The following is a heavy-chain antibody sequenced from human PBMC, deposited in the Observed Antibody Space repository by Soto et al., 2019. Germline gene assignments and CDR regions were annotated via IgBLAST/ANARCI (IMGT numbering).Heavy chain of an antibody. V-gene: IGHV4-39*01. D-gene: IGHD2-15*01. CDR2: VYYSGGA. Sequence: PSETLSLTCAVSGVSIHNRHSFCYGVRQPPGKGLEFIGSVYYSGGANYNPTLKSRVTVSIDTSNNQFSLRVKPVTAADTAVYYCGRVVQGATRHNDVDSWGQGILVTVSS. CDR1: GVSIHNRHSF. J-gene: IGHJ4*02. CDR3: GRVVQGATRHNDVDS.